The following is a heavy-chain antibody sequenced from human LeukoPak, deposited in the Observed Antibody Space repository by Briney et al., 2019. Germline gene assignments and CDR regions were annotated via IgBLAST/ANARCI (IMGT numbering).Heavy chain of an antibody. CDR3: AREVWGPEY. V-gene: IGHV3-72*01. Sequence: GGSLRLSCAASGFTLSDHYMDWVRQAPGGGLEWVGRIKHKADGYTTQYAASVKGRFTISRDDSKNSLFLQMNSLTTEDTAVYYCAREVWGPEYWGQGTLVTVSS. D-gene: IGHD1-14*01. CDR1: GFTLSDHY. J-gene: IGHJ4*02. CDR2: IKHKADGYTT.